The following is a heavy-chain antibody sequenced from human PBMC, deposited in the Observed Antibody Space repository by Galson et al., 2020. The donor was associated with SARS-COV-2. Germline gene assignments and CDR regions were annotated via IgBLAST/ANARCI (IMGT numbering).Heavy chain of an antibody. D-gene: IGHD6-19*01. V-gene: IGHV1-3*01. CDR1: GYTFTNYA. CDR3: ARAPQFYSGGWYYYFDL. CDR2: FSAGNGNR. J-gene: IGHJ2*01. Sequence: ASVKVSCQASGYTFTNYAIHWVRQAPGQRPEWMGWFSAGNGNREYSQKFQGRVAITRDTSASTDYMELSSLRFEDTAVYYCARAPQFYSGGWYYYFDLWGRGTLVTVSS.